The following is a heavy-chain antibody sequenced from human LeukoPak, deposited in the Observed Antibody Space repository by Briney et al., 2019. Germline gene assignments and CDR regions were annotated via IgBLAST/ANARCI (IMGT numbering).Heavy chain of an antibody. V-gene: IGHV5-51*01. Sequence: GESLQISCKGSGYSFTYWIGWVRQMPGKGLEWMGIIYSGDSHTKYSPSFQGRVTISADKSISTAYLQWSSLEASDTAMYYCASARHGDYVWDYWGQGTLVTVSS. J-gene: IGHJ4*02. D-gene: IGHD4-17*01. CDR2: IYSGDSHT. CDR1: GYSFTYW. CDR3: ASARHGDYVWDY.